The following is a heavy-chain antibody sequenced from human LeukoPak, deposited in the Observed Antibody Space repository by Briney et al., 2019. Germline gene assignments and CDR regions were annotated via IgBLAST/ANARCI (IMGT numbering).Heavy chain of an antibody. Sequence: SETLSLTCTVSGGSISSGSYYWSWIRQPAGKELEWIGHIYTSGTSNYNPSLRSRVTISLDTSKSQFSLKLNSVTAADTAVYYCARALYWSSWTLVFDYWGQGTLVTVSS. J-gene: IGHJ4*02. CDR1: GGSISSGSYY. CDR3: ARALYWSSWTLVFDY. CDR2: IYTSGTS. V-gene: IGHV4-61*09. D-gene: IGHD6-13*01.